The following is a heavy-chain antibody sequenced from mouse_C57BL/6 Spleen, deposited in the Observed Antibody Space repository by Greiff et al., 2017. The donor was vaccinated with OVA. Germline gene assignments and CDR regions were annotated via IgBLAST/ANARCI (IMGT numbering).Heavy chain of an antibody. CDR2: IYPGDGDT. Sequence: VQLQQSGPDLVAPGASVKISCNASGYSFSSSWMNWVKQRPGKGLEWIGRIYPGDGDTNYNGQLSSKTTMNADKSSRTAYMQRSSLTSEDSAVYCCARGGYYGALDYWGKGTTVTVSS. V-gene: IGHV1-82*01. CDR1: GYSFSSSW. CDR3: ARGGYYGALDY. D-gene: IGHD1-1*01. J-gene: IGHJ4*01.